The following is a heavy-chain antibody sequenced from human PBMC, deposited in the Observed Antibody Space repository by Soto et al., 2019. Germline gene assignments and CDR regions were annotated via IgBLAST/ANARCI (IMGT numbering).Heavy chain of an antibody. Sequence: QPGGSLRLSCAASGFTFSSYTMHWVRQAPGKGLEWMTVISYDGTNKYYADSVKGRFTISRDNSKNTLYLQMNSLRAEDTAVYYCARDLTAAGYLYYYGMDVWGQGTTVTVSS. J-gene: IGHJ6*02. CDR2: ISYDGTNK. D-gene: IGHD6-13*01. V-gene: IGHV3-30-3*01. CDR3: ARDLTAAGYLYYYGMDV. CDR1: GFTFSSYT.